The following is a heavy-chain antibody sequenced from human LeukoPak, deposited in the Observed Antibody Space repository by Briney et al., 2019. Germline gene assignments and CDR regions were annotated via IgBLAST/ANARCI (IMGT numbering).Heavy chain of an antibody. Sequence: SVKVSCKASGYTFTDYYLHWVRQAPGQGLEWMGRIIPILGIANYAQKFQGRVTITADKSTSTAYMELSSLRSEDTAVYYCARDVEYCSGGSCYVWGQGTLVTVSS. CDR1: GYTFTDYY. V-gene: IGHV1-69*04. CDR3: ARDVEYCSGGSCYV. D-gene: IGHD2-15*01. CDR2: IIPILGIA. J-gene: IGHJ4*02.